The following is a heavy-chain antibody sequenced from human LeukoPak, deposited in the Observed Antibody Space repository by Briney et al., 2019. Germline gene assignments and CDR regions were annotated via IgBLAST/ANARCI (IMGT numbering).Heavy chain of an antibody. CDR1: GFTFSTYY. V-gene: IGHV3-7*01. D-gene: IGHD5-24*01. CDR3: ARVQDGYNQRYYYYYMDV. CDR2: IKQDGSEK. Sequence: GGSLRLSCAASGFTFSTYYMSWVRQAPGTGLEWVANIKQDGSEKYYVDSVKGRFTISRDNAKKSLYLQMNSLRAEDTAVYYCARVQDGYNQRYYYYYMDVWGKGTTVTVSS. J-gene: IGHJ6*03.